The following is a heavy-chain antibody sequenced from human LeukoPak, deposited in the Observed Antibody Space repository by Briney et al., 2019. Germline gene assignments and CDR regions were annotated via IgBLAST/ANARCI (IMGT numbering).Heavy chain of an antibody. CDR3: ARSRLEWFASDAFDI. D-gene: IGHD3-3*01. Sequence: PSETLSLTCTVSGGSISSSRYYWAWIRQPPGKGLECIASIDHSGSTNYNPSLKSRVTTSVDTSKNQFSLKLSPVTAADTAVYYCARSRLEWFASDAFDIWGQGTMVAVSS. V-gene: IGHV4-39*01. CDR1: GGSISSSRYY. CDR2: IDHSGST. J-gene: IGHJ3*02.